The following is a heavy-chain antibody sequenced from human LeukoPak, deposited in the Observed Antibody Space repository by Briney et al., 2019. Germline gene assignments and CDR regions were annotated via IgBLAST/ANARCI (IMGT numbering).Heavy chain of an antibody. CDR3: ARGHYDSSGYYFY. CDR1: GFTFSSYW. CDR2: INSDGSST. V-gene: IGHV3-74*01. J-gene: IGHJ4*02. Sequence: PGGSLRLSCAASGFTFSSYWMHWVRQAPGKGLVWVSRINSDGSSTSYADSVKGRFTISRDNAKNTLYLQMNSLRAEDTAVYYCARGHYDSSGYYFYWGQGTLVTVSS. D-gene: IGHD3-22*01.